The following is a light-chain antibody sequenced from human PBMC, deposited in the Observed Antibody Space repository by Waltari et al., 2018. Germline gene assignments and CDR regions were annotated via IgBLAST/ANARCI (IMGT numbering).Light chain of an antibody. J-gene: IGKJ1*01. Sequence: EIVLTQSPATLSLSPGERATLSCRASQSVSNLLGWYQQKPGQAPRLLIYDASNRATDIPARFSGSGSGTDFTLTISSLEPEDFAIYYCQHRRNWPWTFGQGTRVEIK. V-gene: IGKV3-11*01. CDR3: QHRRNWPWT. CDR1: QSVSNL. CDR2: DAS.